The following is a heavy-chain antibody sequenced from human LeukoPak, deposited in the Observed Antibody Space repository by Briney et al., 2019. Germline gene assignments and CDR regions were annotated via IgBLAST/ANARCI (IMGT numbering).Heavy chain of an antibody. CDR1: GGSFSGYY. D-gene: IGHD5-12*01. CDR2: INHSGNA. CDR3: AREVGPRGYFDY. V-gene: IGHV4-34*01. Sequence: SETLSLTCAVSGGSFSGYYWTWIRQPPGKGLEWIGEINHSGNANYNPSLKSRVTISVDTSKNQFSLKLSSVTAADTAVYYCAREVGPRGYFDYWGQGTLVTVSS. J-gene: IGHJ4*02.